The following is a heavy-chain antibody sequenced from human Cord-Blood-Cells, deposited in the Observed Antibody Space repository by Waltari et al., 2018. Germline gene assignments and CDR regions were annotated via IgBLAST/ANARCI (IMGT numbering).Heavy chain of an antibody. Sequence: EVQLVESGGGLVQPGGSLRLSCAASGFPFSSYAMHWVRQAPGKGLEYVSAISSNGGSTYYANSVKGRFTISRDNSKNTLYLQMGSLRAEDMAVYYCARGHSSSWYAFDIWGQGTMVTVSS. CDR3: ARGHSSSWYAFDI. D-gene: IGHD6-13*01. J-gene: IGHJ3*02. CDR1: GFPFSSYA. V-gene: IGHV3-64*01. CDR2: ISSNGGST.